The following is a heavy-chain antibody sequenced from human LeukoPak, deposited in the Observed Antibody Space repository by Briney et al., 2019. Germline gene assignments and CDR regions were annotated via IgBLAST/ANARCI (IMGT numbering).Heavy chain of an antibody. CDR2: ISNAATGGVQ. D-gene: IGHD6-13*01. V-gene: IGHV3-30*01. J-gene: IGHJ4*02. CDR1: GFTFSSYT. CDR3: ARDHWGRITTGGYFHY. Sequence: GGSLRLSCAASGFTFSSYTLHWVRQTPGKGLEWVAVISNAATGGVQYYADSVEGLFPISRANSKSPLYLQINSLRPEDTAVYFCARDHWGRITTGGYFHYWGQGTLVTVSS.